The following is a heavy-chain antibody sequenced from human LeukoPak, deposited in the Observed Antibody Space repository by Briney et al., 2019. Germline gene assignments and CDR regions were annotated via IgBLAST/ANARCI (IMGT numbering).Heavy chain of an antibody. Sequence: PGGSLRLSCAASGFTFSSYAMSWVRQAPGKGLEWVANIKQDGSEKYYVDSVKGRFTISRDNAKNSLYLQMNSLRAEDTAVYYCVYGSGWYGPFDYWGQGTLVTVSS. V-gene: IGHV3-7*05. CDR2: IKQDGSEK. CDR1: GFTFSSYA. D-gene: IGHD6-19*01. CDR3: VYGSGWYGPFDY. J-gene: IGHJ4*02.